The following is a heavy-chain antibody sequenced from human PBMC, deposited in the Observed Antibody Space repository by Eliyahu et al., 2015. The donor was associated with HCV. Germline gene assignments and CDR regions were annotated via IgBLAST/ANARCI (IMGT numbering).Heavy chain of an antibody. D-gene: IGHD3-22*01. Sequence: EVQLVESGGGXVKXGGSLRLSXAASGFFFSSYXMTWVRQAPGKGLEWVSSISSSSTYIYYADSVKGRFTISRDDAKISLYLQMNSLRAEDTAVYYCAGGKLLHDAWDIWGQGTLVTVSS. CDR3: AGGKLLHDAWDI. CDR1: GFFFSSYX. J-gene: IGHJ3*02. V-gene: IGHV3-21*01. CDR2: ISSSSTYI.